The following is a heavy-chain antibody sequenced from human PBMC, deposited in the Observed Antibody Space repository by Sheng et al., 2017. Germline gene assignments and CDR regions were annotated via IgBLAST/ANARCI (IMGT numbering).Heavy chain of an antibody. V-gene: IGHV1-46*01. J-gene: IGHJ5*01. Sequence: QVQLVQSGTEVKKPGASVKISCKASGYTFTSYYIHWVRQAPGQGLEWVGLVSPSDGTTSYAQTFQDRVTLTRDTSTSTVYMELSSLRSEDTAVYSCARDRPHNCFDSWGQGTLVSVSS. CDR3: ARDRPHNCFDS. CDR2: VSPSDGTT. D-gene: IGHD6-6*01. CDR1: GYTFTSYY.